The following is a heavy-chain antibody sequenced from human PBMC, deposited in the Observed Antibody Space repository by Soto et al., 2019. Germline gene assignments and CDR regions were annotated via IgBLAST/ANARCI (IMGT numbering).Heavy chain of an antibody. J-gene: IGHJ3*02. CDR2: IFHDGSDE. CDR3: VTAYTCGPDAFDI. Sequence: QVPLVESGGGVVQPGRSLRLSCAGSGFTFSSYAMHWVRQAPGKGLEWVAVIFHDGSDEYYADSVKGRLTVSRDNSTNALNLQLNSLKPEDTAVYYCVTAYTCGPDAFDIWGQGTMVTVTT. V-gene: IGHV3-30-3*01. D-gene: IGHD2-21*01. CDR1: GFTFSSYA.